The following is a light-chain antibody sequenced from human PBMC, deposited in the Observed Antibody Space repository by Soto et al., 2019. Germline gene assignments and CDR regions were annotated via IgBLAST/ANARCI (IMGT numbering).Light chain of an antibody. CDR3: QTWGTGIRV. Sequence: QPVLTQSPSASASLGASVKLTCTLSSGHSSYAIAWHQQQPEKGPRYLMKLNSDGSHRKGDGIPDRFSGSSSGAERYLTVFSLQSEDEADYYCQTWGTGIRVFGGGTKVTVL. CDR2: LNSDGSH. J-gene: IGLJ3*02. CDR1: SGHSSYA. V-gene: IGLV4-69*01.